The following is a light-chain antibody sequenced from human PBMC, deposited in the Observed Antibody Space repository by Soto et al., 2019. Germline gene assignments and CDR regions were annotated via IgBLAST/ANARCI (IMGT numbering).Light chain of an antibody. CDR3: SSYTSSRAYV. V-gene: IGLV2-14*01. Sequence: QSALTKPAAVSGSPGQSITISCTGTSSDVGGYNYVSWYQQQSGKAPKLMIHEVSNRPSGVSNRFSGSKSGNTASLTISGLQAEDEADYYCSSYTSSRAYVFGSGTKVTVL. CDR1: SSDVGGYNY. J-gene: IGLJ1*01. CDR2: EVS.